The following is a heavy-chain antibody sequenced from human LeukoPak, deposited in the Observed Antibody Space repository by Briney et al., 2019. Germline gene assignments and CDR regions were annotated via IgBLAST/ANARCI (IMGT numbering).Heavy chain of an antibody. Sequence: SETLSLTCTVSGGSISSYYWSWIRQPPGKGLEWIGYFYYSGSTNYNPSLKSRVTISVDTSKNQVSLKLSSVTAADTAVYYCARDAGGYHILTGSYDYWGQGTLVTVSA. CDR3: ARDAGGYHILTGSYDY. J-gene: IGHJ4*02. CDR1: GGSISSYY. D-gene: IGHD3-9*01. CDR2: FYYSGST. V-gene: IGHV4-59*01.